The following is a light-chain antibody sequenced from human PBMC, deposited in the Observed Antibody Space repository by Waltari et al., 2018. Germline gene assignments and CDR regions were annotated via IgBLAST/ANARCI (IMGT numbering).Light chain of an antibody. CDR1: SGSIASNF. CDR2: EDH. Sequence: FMLTQPHSVSESPGKTITISCTRSSGSIASNFVQWYQQRPGSAPTTVIYEDHQRPSGFPDRFSGSFDRSSNSASLTISGLKTEDEAEYYCQSYDGSGSWVFGGGTKLTVL. J-gene: IGLJ3*02. V-gene: IGLV6-57*04. CDR3: QSYDGSGSWV.